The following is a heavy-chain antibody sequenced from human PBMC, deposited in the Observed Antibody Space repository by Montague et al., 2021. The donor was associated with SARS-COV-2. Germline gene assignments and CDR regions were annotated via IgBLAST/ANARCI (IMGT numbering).Heavy chain of an antibody. D-gene: IGHD2-2*01. J-gene: IGHJ4*02. CDR3: ARIPVGSKYYFDL. Sequence: CAISGDSDAGMEVRRRWEGQTSERGSRRLGICRYRLERYNDYAESVKSRITIDPDTSKDQFSLHLKSVTPEDTAVYYCARIPVGSKYYFDLWGQGTLVTVSS. V-gene: IGHV6-1*01. CDR1: GDSDAGMEVR. CDR2: CRYRLERYN.